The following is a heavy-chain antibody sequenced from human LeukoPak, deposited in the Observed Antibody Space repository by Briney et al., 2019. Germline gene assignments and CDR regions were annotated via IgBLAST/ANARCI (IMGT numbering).Heavy chain of an antibody. Sequence: ASVKVSCKASGYSFTGYYMHWVRQAPGEGLEWRGCINPNSRGPNYDKKFQGSVTMNRDTYTRTAYMALSRLRSDDTAVYYCARVKSAVAGNYFDYWGQGTLVTVSS. CDR2: INPNSRGP. CDR1: GYSFTGYY. CDR3: ARVKSAVAGNYFDY. V-gene: IGHV1-2*02. D-gene: IGHD6-19*01. J-gene: IGHJ4*02.